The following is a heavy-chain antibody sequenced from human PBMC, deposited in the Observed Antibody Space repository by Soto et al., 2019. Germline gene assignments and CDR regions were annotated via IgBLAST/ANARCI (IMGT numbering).Heavy chain of an antibody. CDR1: GGTFSSYA. D-gene: IGHD3-9*01. V-gene: IGHV1-69*13. Sequence: ASVKVSCKASGGTFSSYAISWVRQAPGQGLEWMGGIIPIFGTANYAQKFQGRVTITADESTSTAYMELSSLRSEDTAVYYCAIYYDILTGYYIGRRAAWFDPWGQGTLVTVSS. CDR2: IIPIFGTA. CDR3: AIYYDILTGYYIGRRAAWFDP. J-gene: IGHJ5*02.